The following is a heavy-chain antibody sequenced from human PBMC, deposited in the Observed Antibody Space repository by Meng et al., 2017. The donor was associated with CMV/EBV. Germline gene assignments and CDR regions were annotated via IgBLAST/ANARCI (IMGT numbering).Heavy chain of an antibody. CDR2: IYYSGST. CDR1: GGSISSSSYY. D-gene: IGHD3-3*01. V-gene: IGHV4-39*07. CDR3: ARAWSRAIFGVASASFDY. Sequence: GSLRLSCTVSGGSISSSSYYWGWIRQPPGKGLEWIGSIYYSGSTYYNPSLKSRVTISVDTSKNQFSLKLRSVTAADTAVYYCARAWSRAIFGVASASFDYWGQGTLVTVSS. J-gene: IGHJ4*02.